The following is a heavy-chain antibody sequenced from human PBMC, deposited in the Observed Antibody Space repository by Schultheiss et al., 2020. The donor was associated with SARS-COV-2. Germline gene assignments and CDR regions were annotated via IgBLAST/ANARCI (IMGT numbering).Heavy chain of an antibody. CDR2: IYYSGST. CDR3: ARDTNLARGWFDP. CDR1: GGSVSNGNYY. V-gene: IGHV4-61*01. D-gene: IGHD1-14*01. J-gene: IGHJ5*02. Sequence: SETLSLTCTVSGGSVSNGNYYWSWIRQPPGKRLEWIGYIYYSGSTNYNPSLKSRVTMSTDTSKNQFSLKLSSVTAADTAVYYCARDTNLARGWFDPWGQGTLVTVSS.